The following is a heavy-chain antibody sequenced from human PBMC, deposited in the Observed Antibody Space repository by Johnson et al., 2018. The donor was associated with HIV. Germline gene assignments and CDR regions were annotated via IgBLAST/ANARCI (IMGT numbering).Heavy chain of an antibody. CDR2: IYSGGST. Sequence: VQLVESGGGLIQPGGSLRLSCAASGFTVSSNYMSWVRQAPGKGLEWVSVIYSGGSTYYADSVKGRFTISRDNSRNTLSLQMNSLRAEDTAVYYCARAKYGGAFDVWGQGTMVSVSS. D-gene: IGHD3-16*01. V-gene: IGHV3-53*01. CDR3: ARAKYGGAFDV. CDR1: GFTVSSNY. J-gene: IGHJ3*01.